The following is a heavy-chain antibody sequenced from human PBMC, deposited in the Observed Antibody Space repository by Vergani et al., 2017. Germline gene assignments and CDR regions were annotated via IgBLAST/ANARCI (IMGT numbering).Heavy chain of an antibody. CDR1: GFTFSGSA. CDR3: TRPWYYGSGSYYYMDV. D-gene: IGHD3-10*01. V-gene: IGHV3-73*01. J-gene: IGHJ6*03. CDR2: IRSKANSYAT. Sequence: VQLVESGGGLVKPGGSLKLSCAASGFTFSGSAMHWVRQASGKGLEWVGRIRSKANSYATAYAASVKGRFTISRDDSKNTAYLQMNSLKTEDTAVYYCTRPWYYGSGSYYYMDVWGKGTTVTVSS.